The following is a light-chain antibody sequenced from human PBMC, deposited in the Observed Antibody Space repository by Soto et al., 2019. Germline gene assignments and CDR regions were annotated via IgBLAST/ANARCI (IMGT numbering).Light chain of an antibody. CDR1: SSNIGAGYD. CDR2: VNS. CDR3: QSYDNSLSGYV. Sequence: QSALTQPPSVSGAPGQRVTISCTGSSSNIGAGYDVHWYQQLPGTAPKLLIYVNSNRPSGVPDRFSGSKSGTSASLAITGLQDEDEADYYCQSYDNSLSGYVFGTGTKLTVL. V-gene: IGLV1-40*01. J-gene: IGLJ1*01.